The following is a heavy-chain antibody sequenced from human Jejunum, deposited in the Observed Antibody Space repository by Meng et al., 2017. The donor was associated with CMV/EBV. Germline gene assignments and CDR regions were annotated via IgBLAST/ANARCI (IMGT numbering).Heavy chain of an antibody. CDR3: ARLSKDGWSTFDY. CDR2: IYTSGST. D-gene: IGHD6-19*01. V-gene: IGHV4-4*07. Sequence: QVQLQGSGPGLVKPSETLSLTCSVSGGSMISYYWSWIRQPAGKGLEWIGHIYTSGSTNYSPSLKSRVTMSLDTAKNQFSLKVSSVTAADTAVYYCARLSKDGWSTFDYWGQGTLVTVSS. J-gene: IGHJ4*02. CDR1: GGSMISYY.